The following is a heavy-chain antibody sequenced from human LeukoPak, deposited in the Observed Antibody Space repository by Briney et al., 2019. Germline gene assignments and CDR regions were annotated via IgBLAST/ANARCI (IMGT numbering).Heavy chain of an antibody. V-gene: IGHV1-69*13. CDR3: ARDMLVAANRRPSYVGYYYYGMDV. CDR1: GGTFSSYA. CDR2: IIPIFGTA. Sequence: ASVKVSCKASGGTFSSYAISWVRQAPGQGLEWMGGIIPIFGTANYAQKFQGRVTITADECTSTAYMELSSLRSEDTAVYYCARDMLVAANRRPSYVGYYYYGMDVWGQGTTVTASS. D-gene: IGHD1-26*01. J-gene: IGHJ6*02.